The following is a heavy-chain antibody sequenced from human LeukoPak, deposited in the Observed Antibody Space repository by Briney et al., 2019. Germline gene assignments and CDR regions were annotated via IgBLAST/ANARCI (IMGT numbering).Heavy chain of an antibody. Sequence: PGGSLRLSCAASGFTFSSYGMHWVRQAPGKGLEWVAFIRYDGSNKYYADSVKGRFTISRDNSKNTLYLQMNSLRAEDTAVYYCAKDQEYSYGFGVGRNPNWFDPWGQGTLVTVSS. V-gene: IGHV3-30*02. D-gene: IGHD5-18*01. CDR3: AKDQEYSYGFGVGRNPNWFDP. J-gene: IGHJ5*02. CDR2: IRYDGSNK. CDR1: GFTFSSYG.